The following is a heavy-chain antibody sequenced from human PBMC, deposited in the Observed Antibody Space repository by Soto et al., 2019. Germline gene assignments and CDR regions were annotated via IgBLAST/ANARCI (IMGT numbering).Heavy chain of an antibody. V-gene: IGHV3-23*01. J-gene: IGHJ4*02. D-gene: IGHD2-2*01. CDR3: AKIGSSSPIDY. CDR2: ISGSGSST. Sequence: GSLRLSCAASGFIFSSYAMSWVRQAPGKGLEWVSAISGSGSSTDYADSVQGRFTISRDNSKNTLYLQMNSLRAEDTSVYYCAKIGSSSPIDYWGQGTLVTVSS. CDR1: GFIFSSYA.